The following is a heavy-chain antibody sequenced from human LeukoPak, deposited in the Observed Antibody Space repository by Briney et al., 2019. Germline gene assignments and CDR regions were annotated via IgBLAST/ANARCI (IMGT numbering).Heavy chain of an antibody. Sequence: PGGSLRLSCAASGFTFSSYGMHWVRQAPGKGLEWVAVISYDGSNKYYADSVKGRFTISRDNSKNTLYLQMNSLRAEDTAVYYCAKDRGKWAAAGGELDPWGQGTLVTVSS. CDR2: ISYDGSNK. CDR3: AKDRGKWAAAGGELDP. V-gene: IGHV3-30*18. J-gene: IGHJ5*02. D-gene: IGHD6-13*01. CDR1: GFTFSSYG.